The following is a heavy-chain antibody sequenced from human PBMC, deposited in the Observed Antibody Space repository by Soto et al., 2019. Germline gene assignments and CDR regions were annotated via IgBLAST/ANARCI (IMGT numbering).Heavy chain of an antibody. V-gene: IGHV4-59*12. CDR3: ARSHHLYYDISPPWFDP. D-gene: IGHD3-9*01. J-gene: IGHJ5*02. CDR2: IYHSGST. CDR1: GGSISSYY. Sequence: KPSETLSLTCTVSGGSISSYYWSWIRQPPGKGLEWIGYIYHSGSTYYNPSLKSRVTISVDRSKNQFSLKLSSVTAADTAVYYCARSHHLYYDISPPWFDPWGQGTLVTSPQ.